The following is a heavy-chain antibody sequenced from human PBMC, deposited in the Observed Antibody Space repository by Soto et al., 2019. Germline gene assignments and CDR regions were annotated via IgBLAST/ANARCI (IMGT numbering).Heavy chain of an antibody. Sequence: QVQLVQSGAEVKKLGASVKVSCKASGYTFTNFGISWVRQAPGQGLEWMGWISTYNGHTTSAQQLQGRLTMTTDTSTSTATMELRSFRSDDAAVYFCARDWGQQWLAYGLDVWGQGTTVTVSS. CDR2: ISTYNGHT. V-gene: IGHV1-18*01. J-gene: IGHJ6*02. CDR1: GYTFTNFG. CDR3: ARDWGQQWLAYGLDV. D-gene: IGHD6-19*01.